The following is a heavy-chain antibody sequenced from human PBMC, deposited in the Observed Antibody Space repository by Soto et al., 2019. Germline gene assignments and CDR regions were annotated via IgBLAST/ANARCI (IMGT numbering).Heavy chain of an antibody. J-gene: IGHJ6*02. V-gene: IGHV4-30-2*01. CDR3: ARDYYGMDV. CDR1: GGSISSGGYY. CDR2: TYQSGSA. Sequence: CTVSGGSISSGGYYWSWIRQHPGKGLEWIGYTYQSGSAYYNPSLKSRVTISVDRSKNQFSLNLTSVTAADTAVYYCARDYYGMDVWGQGTTVTVSS.